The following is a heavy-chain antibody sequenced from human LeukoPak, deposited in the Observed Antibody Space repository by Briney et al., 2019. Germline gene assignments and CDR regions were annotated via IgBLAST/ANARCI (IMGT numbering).Heavy chain of an antibody. CDR3: ARVGYYGSGSYYNGVFDY. CDR1: GYSISSGYY. CDR2: IYHSGST. Sequence: PSETLSLTCTVSGYSISSGYYWGWIRQPPGKGLEWIGSIYHSGSTYYNPSLKSRVTISVDTSKNQFSLKLSSVTAADTAVYYCARVGYYGSGSYYNGVFDYWGQGTLATVSS. V-gene: IGHV4-38-2*02. D-gene: IGHD3-10*01. J-gene: IGHJ4*02.